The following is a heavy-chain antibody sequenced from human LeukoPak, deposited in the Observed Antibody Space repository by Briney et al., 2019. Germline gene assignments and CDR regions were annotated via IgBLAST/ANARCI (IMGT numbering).Heavy chain of an antibody. CDR1: GFTFSSYG. CDR3: AKGGSVGVGTSYYFDY. Sequence: PGRSLRLSCAASGFTFSSYGMHWVRQAPGKGLEWVAVISYDGSNKYYADSVKGRFTISRDNSKNTLYLQMNSLRAEDTAVYYCAKGGSVGVGTSYYFDYWGQGTLVTVSS. CDR2: ISYDGSNK. D-gene: IGHD1-26*01. V-gene: IGHV3-30*18. J-gene: IGHJ4*02.